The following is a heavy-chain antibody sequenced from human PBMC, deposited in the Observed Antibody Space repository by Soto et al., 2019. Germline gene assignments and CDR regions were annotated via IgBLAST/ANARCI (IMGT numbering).Heavy chain of an antibody. CDR3: ARDNGPLIPHLGY. D-gene: IGHD2-8*01. CDR1: GGSISSGGYY. CDR2: IYYSGST. Sequence: ILSLTCTVSGGSISSGGYYWSWIRQHPGKGLEWIGYIYYSGSTYYNPSLKSRVTISVDTSKNKFSLKLSSVTAADTALYYCARDNGPLIPHLGYWGQGSLVPVSS. J-gene: IGHJ4*02. V-gene: IGHV4-31*03.